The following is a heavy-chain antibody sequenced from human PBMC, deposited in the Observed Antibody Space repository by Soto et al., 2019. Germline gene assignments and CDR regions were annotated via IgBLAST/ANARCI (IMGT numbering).Heavy chain of an antibody. V-gene: IGHV3-13*01. J-gene: IGHJ4*02. CDR1: GFTFSSYD. D-gene: IGHD6-13*01. CDR2: IGTAGDT. Sequence: PGGSLRLSCAASGFTFSSYDMHWVRQATGKGLEWVSAIGTAGDTYYPGSVKGRFTISRENAKNSLYLQMNSLRAGDTAVYYCARGGLSQLGYFDYWGQGTLVTVSS. CDR3: ARGGLSQLGYFDY.